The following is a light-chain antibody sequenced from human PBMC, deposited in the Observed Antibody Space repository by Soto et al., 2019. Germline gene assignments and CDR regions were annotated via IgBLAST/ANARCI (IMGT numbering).Light chain of an antibody. CDR2: AAS. J-gene: IGKJ1*01. Sequence: IQMTQSPSSLSASVGDRVTITCRASRNIGGYLNWYQKKPGKAAKLLIFAASSMQSGVPSRFSGSGSGTDFTLTISSLQPEDFATYYCQQHNSFPWTFGQGTKVDI. V-gene: IGKV1-39*01. CDR1: RNIGGY. CDR3: QQHNSFPWT.